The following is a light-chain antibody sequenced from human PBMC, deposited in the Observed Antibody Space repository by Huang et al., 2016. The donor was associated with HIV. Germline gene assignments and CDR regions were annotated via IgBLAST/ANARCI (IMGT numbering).Light chain of an antibody. Sequence: EIVLTQSPGTLSLSPGERATPSCRASQSVSNNYLAWYQQKPGQAPRLLIYGASSRATGIPDRFSGSGSGTGFTLTISRLEPEDFAVYFCQQYGTLLTFGGGTKVEI. CDR3: QQYGTLLT. CDR2: GAS. J-gene: IGKJ4*01. CDR1: QSVSNNY. V-gene: IGKV3-20*01.